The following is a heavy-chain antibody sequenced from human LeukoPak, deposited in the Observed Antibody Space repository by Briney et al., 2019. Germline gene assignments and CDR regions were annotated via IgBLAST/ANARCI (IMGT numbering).Heavy chain of an antibody. CDR1: GVSFSSYY. Sequence: SETLSLTCTVSGVSFSSYYWTWIRQPPGKGLEWIGYIYYSGSTNKNPSLNSRVTMSVDTSKKQFSLKLSSVAAADTAVYYCARVNYDSSGYFDYWGQGTLVTVSS. CDR2: IYYSGST. D-gene: IGHD3-22*01. J-gene: IGHJ4*02. CDR3: ARVNYDSSGYFDY. V-gene: IGHV4-59*01.